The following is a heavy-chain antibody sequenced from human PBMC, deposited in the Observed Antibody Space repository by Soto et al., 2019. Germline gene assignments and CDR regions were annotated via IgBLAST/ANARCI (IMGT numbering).Heavy chain of an antibody. J-gene: IGHJ4*02. CDR3: ARDRLYSSGIYFDY. V-gene: IGHV3-33*01. D-gene: IGHD6-19*01. Sequence: GGSLRLSCAASGFTFSSYGMHWVRQAPGKGLEWVAVIWYDGSNKYYADSVKGRFTISRDNSKNTLYLQMNSLRAEDTAVYYCARDRLYSSGIYFDYWGQGTLVTVS. CDR1: GFTFSSYG. CDR2: IWYDGSNK.